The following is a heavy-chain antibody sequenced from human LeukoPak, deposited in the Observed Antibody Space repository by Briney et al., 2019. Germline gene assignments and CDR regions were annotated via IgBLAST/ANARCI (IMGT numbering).Heavy chain of an antibody. Sequence: SETLSLTCTVSGFAIHSSYYWGWIRQPPGKGLEWIGSINHSGSTYYNPSLKSRVTMAVGTSKNQFSLNLSSLTAADTAIYYCARDRSPGNFDYWGQGTLVTVSS. CDR2: INHSGST. D-gene: IGHD3-10*01. CDR1: GFAIHSSYY. CDR3: ARDRSPGNFDY. J-gene: IGHJ4*02. V-gene: IGHV4-38-2*02.